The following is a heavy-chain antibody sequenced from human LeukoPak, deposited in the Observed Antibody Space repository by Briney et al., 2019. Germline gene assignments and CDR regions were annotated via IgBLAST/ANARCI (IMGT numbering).Heavy chain of an antibody. Sequence: ASVKVSCKASGYTFTGYYMHWVRQAPGQGLEWMGWINPNSGGTNYAQKFQGRVTMTRDASISTAYMELSRLRSEDTAVYYCARDNGGTAMAYYSYYYMDVWGKGTTVTISS. CDR1: GYTFTGYY. CDR3: ARDNGGTAMAYYSYYYMDV. D-gene: IGHD5-18*01. V-gene: IGHV1-2*02. CDR2: INPNSGGT. J-gene: IGHJ6*03.